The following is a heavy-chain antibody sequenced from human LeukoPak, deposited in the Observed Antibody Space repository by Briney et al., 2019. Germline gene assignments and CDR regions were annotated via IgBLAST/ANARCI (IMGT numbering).Heavy chain of an antibody. Sequence: PGGSLRLSCTVSGFLVNTYYMSWVRQAPGKGMEWVSLIRDSGESFYADSAKGRFTISRDNSKNTMFLQMNGLTVEDTAVYFCARDRAVTQLWVEFDSWGQGTLVTVSS. CDR2: IRDSGES. CDR1: GFLVNTYY. CDR3: ARDRAVTQLWVEFDS. D-gene: IGHD4-17*01. V-gene: IGHV3-66*03. J-gene: IGHJ5*01.